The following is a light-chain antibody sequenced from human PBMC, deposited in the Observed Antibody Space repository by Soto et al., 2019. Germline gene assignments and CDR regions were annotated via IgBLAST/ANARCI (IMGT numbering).Light chain of an antibody. Sequence: QSVLTQPASVSGSPGQSITISCTGTSSDIRDYDYVSWYQHLPGKAPKLLIFDVTHRPSGVSDRFSGSKSGNTASLTISGVRPEDEADYYCCSYTDIALDVVFGGGTKVTVL. CDR3: CSYTDIALDVV. V-gene: IGLV2-14*01. J-gene: IGLJ2*01. CDR1: SSDIRDYDY. CDR2: DVT.